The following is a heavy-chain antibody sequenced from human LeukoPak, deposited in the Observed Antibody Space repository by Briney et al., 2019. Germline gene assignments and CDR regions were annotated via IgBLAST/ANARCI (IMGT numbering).Heavy chain of an antibody. CDR3: ARGRTNYYDSSGYYLPYFDY. D-gene: IGHD3-22*01. Sequence: SETLSLTCAVYGGSFSGYYWNWIRQPPGKGLEWIGEINHSGSTNYNPSLKSQVTISVDTSKNQFSLKLSSVTAADTAVYYCARGRTNYYDSSGYYLPYFDYWGQGTLVTVSS. CDR2: INHSGST. V-gene: IGHV4-34*01. CDR1: GGSFSGYY. J-gene: IGHJ4*02.